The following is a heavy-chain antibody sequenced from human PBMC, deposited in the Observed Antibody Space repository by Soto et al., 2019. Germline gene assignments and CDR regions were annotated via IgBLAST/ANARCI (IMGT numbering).Heavy chain of an antibody. CDR2: IYYSGST. V-gene: IGHV4-31*03. CDR3: ARVEDSSSSVMRFDP. Sequence: NPSETLSLTCTVSGGSISSGGYYWSWIRQHPGKGLEWIGYIYYSGSTYYNPSLKSRVTISVDTSKNQFSLKLSSVTAADTAVYYCARVEDSSSSVMRFDPWGQGTLVTVSS. CDR1: GGSISSGGYY. J-gene: IGHJ5*02. D-gene: IGHD6-6*01.